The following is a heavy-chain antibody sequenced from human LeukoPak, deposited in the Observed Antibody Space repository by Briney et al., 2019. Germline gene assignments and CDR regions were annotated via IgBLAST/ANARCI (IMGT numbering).Heavy chain of an antibody. CDR1: GSTFSSYT. Sequence: PGGSLSLPCAASGSTFSSYTLSWVRQPPGKGLEWVSTISGSGSSTHYADSVKGRFTISRDNSKNTLYLQMNSLRAEDTAVYYCARVPQGDYWGQGTLVTVSS. V-gene: IGHV3-23*01. J-gene: IGHJ4*02. CDR3: ARVPQGDY. CDR2: ISGSGSST.